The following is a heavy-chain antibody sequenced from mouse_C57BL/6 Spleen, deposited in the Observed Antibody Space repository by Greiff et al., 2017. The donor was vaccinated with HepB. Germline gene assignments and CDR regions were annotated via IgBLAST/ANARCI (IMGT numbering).Heavy chain of an antibody. J-gene: IGHJ1*03. CDR2: ISYSGST. Sequence: EVQRVESGPGMVKPSQSLSLTCTVTGYSITSGYDWHWIRHFPGNKLEWMGYISYSGSTNYNPSLKSRISITHDTSKNHFFLKLNSVTTEDTATYYCARGRWLPRYFDVWGTGTTVTVSS. D-gene: IGHD2-3*01. CDR3: ARGRWLPRYFDV. V-gene: IGHV3-1*01. CDR1: GYSITSGYD.